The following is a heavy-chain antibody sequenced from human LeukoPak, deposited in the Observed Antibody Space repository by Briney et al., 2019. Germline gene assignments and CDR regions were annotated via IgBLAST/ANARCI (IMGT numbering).Heavy chain of an antibody. V-gene: IGHV3-48*03. Sequence: GGSLRLSCAASGFTFSSYEMNWVRQAPGKGLEWVSYISSSGSIIYYADSVKGRFTISRDNAKNSLYLQMNSLRAEDTAVYYCARVWFGELRVPYFWGQGTLVTVSS. CDR3: ARVWFGELRVPYF. D-gene: IGHD3-10*01. CDR1: GFTFSSYE. J-gene: IGHJ4*02. CDR2: ISSSGSII.